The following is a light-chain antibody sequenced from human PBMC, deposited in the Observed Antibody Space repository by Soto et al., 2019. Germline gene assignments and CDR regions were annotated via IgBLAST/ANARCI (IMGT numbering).Light chain of an antibody. V-gene: IGKV1-33*01. CDR1: QSISGW. Sequence: DIQMPQSPSTMSASVGDRVPLTCPASQSISGWLAWYQQKPGKAPKLLIYDASNLETGVPSRFSGSGSGTDFTFTIRSLQPEDMATYYCQQYDNLPPITGGQGTRRAIK. CDR3: QQYDNLPPIT. J-gene: IGKJ5*01. CDR2: DAS.